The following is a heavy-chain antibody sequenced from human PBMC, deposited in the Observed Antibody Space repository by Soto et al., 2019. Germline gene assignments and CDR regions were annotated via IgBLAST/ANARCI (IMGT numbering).Heavy chain of an antibody. Sequence: EPLSLTCTVSGGSISSYYVGWIRQSAGKGLEWIGRIDTSGTTNYNPSLKSRVTMSVDASKNHFSLNLSSVTAADTAVYYCARGPRGYVYYHGMDVWGQGTTVTVSS. V-gene: IGHV4-4*07. CDR3: ARGPRGYVYYHGMDV. CDR2: IDTSGTT. J-gene: IGHJ6*02. D-gene: IGHD3-10*01. CDR1: GGSISSYY.